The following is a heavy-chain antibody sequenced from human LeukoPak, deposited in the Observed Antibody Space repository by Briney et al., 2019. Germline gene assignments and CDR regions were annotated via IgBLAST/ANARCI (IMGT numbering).Heavy chain of an antibody. D-gene: IGHD3-22*01. CDR1: GGSISIYY. Sequence: PSETLSLTCTVSGGSISIYYWNWIRQPPGKGLEWIGYIYYSGTTSYNPSLKGRVTISVDTSKKQLSLNLRSVTAADTAVYYCARWGHFDTSGYFVVDYWGQRTLVTVSS. CDR3: ARWGHFDTSGYFVVDY. V-gene: IGHV4-59*01. J-gene: IGHJ4*02. CDR2: IYYSGTT.